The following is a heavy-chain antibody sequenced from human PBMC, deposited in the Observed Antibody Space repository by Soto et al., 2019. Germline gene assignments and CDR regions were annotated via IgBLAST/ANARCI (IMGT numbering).Heavy chain of an antibody. Sequence: QVQLVQSGAEVKKPGSSVKVSCKASGGTFSSYAISWVRQAPGQGLEWMGGIIPIFGTANYAQKFQGRVTHTSDKSTSTAYMELSSLRSEDTAVYYCARDPGFDFWIGYLSYYYGMDVWGPGTTVTVSS. V-gene: IGHV1-69*06. J-gene: IGHJ6*02. CDR3: ARDPGFDFWIGYLSYYYGMDV. CDR2: IIPIFGTA. CDR1: GGTFSSYA. D-gene: IGHD3-3*01.